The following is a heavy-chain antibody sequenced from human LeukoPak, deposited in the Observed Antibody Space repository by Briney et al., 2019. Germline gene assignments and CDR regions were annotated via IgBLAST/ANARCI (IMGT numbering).Heavy chain of an antibody. CDR1: GGSFSGYY. CDR2: INHSGST. Sequence: SETLSLTCAVYGGSFSGYYWSWIRQPPGKGLEWIGEINHSGSTNYNPSLKSRVTISVDTSKNQFSLKLSSVTAADTAVYYCARGRGLNYYGSGSYYRSGYFDYWGQGTLVTVSS. D-gene: IGHD3-10*01. CDR3: ARGRGLNYYGSGSYYRSGYFDY. J-gene: IGHJ4*02. V-gene: IGHV4-34*01.